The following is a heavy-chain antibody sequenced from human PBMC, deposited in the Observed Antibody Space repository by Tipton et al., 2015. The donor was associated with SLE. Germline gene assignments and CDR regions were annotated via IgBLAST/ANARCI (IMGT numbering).Heavy chain of an antibody. Sequence: TLSLTCTVSGGSISSHYWSWIRQPPGKGLEWIGYIYYSGSTNYNPSLKSRVTLSVDTSKNQFSLKLSSVTAADTAVYYCAREKLELSPDSYYFDYWGQGTLVTVSS. V-gene: IGHV4-59*11. J-gene: IGHJ4*02. CDR1: GGSISSHY. CDR2: IYYSGST. CDR3: AREKLELSPDSYYFDY. D-gene: IGHD1-7*01.